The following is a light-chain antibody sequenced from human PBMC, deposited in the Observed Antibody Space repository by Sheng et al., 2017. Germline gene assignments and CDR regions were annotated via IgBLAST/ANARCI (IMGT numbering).Light chain of an antibody. J-gene: IGLJ2*01. CDR1: SSNIGAAYD. CDR2: LNN. V-gene: IGLV1-40*01. Sequence: QSVLTQPPSVSGAPGQRVTISCTGSSSNIGAAYDVHWYQQVPGTAPKLLIYLNNNRPSGVPERFSGSKSGTSASLAITGLQAEDEADYYCQSHDSSVSGYVVIGGGTKLTVL. CDR3: QSHDSSVSGYVV.